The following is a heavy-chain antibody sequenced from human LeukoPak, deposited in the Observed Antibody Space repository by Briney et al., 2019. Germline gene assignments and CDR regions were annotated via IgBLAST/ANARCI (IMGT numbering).Heavy chain of an antibody. J-gene: IGHJ4*02. Sequence: SETLSLTCTVSGDSISSNNYYWSWIRQPAGKGLEWIGRIYTSGSTSYNPSLKSRVTISVDTSKNQFSLKVSSVTAADTAVYYCATAGLGTYDFDYWGQGTLVTVSS. D-gene: IGHD7-27*01. CDR2: IYTSGST. V-gene: IGHV4-61*02. CDR3: ATAGLGTYDFDY. CDR1: GDSISSNNYY.